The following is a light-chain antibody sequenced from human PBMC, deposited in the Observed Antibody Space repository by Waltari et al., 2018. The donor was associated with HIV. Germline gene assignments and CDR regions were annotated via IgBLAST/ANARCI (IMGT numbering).Light chain of an antibody. V-gene: IGKV1-5*03. Sequence: IQMTPSPETLSASVGDRVTITCRASQSVNEWLAWFQQKPGKAPKLLISKVSTLERGVPSRFSSSGSGTQFTLTISSLQPDDFATYYCQQFHSYWTFGQGTRVEIK. J-gene: IGKJ1*01. CDR3: QQFHSYWT. CDR2: KVS. CDR1: QSVNEW.